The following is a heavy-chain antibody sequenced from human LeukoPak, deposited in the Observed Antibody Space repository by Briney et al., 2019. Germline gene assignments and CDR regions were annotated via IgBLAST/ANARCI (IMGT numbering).Heavy chain of an antibody. Sequence: ASVKVSCKASGGTFSSYAISWVRQPPGQGLEWMGGIIPIFGTANYAQKFEGRVTITTDESTSTAYMELSSLRSEDTAVYYCASVKAQPGIAVAGPLWAFDIWGQGTMVTVSS. J-gene: IGHJ3*02. CDR2: IIPIFGTA. D-gene: IGHD6-19*01. CDR1: GGTFSSYA. V-gene: IGHV1-69*05. CDR3: ASVKAQPGIAVAGPLWAFDI.